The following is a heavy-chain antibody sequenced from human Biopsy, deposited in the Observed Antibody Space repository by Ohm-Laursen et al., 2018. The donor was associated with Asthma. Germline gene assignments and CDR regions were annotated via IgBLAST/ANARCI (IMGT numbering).Heavy chain of an antibody. V-gene: IGHV3-30*03. D-gene: IGHD1-1*01. CDR3: VRDGTDDAFDI. CDR1: GFTFSIND. Sequence: SLRLSCSASGFTFSINDIHWVRQAPGKGLEWVGDISKDASTQDYADSVKGRFTMARDNSKNTLDLQMNSLREEDTAVYYCVRDGTDDAFDIWGQGTVVSVSS. CDR2: ISKDASTQ. J-gene: IGHJ3*02.